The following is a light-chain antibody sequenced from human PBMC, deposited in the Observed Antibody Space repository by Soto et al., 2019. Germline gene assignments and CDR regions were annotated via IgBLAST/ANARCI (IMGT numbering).Light chain of an antibody. CDR1: QSVLYSSNNKNY. J-gene: IGKJ1*01. Sequence: DIVMTQSPDSLAVSLGERATINCKSSQSVLYSSNNKNYLAWYQQKPGQPPKLLIYWASTRESGVPDRLSGSGSGTNFTLPISSLQAEDVAVYYCQQYYSTPRTFGQGTKVEIK. CDR2: WAS. CDR3: QQYYSTPRT. V-gene: IGKV4-1*01.